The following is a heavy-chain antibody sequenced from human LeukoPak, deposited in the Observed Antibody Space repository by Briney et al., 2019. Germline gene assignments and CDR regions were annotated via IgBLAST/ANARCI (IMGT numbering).Heavy chain of an antibody. V-gene: IGHV2-70*11. CDR3: ARIVSPVWGDPMGGFDY. D-gene: IGHD3-16*01. J-gene: IGHJ4*02. CDR1: GFSLSTSGMC. Sequence: SGPALVKPTQTLTLTCTFSGFSLSTSGMCVSWIRQPPGKALEWLARIDWDDDKYYSTSLKTRLTISKNTSKNQVVLTMTNMDPVDTATYYCARIVSPVWGDPMGGFDYWGQGTLVTVSS. CDR2: IDWDDDK.